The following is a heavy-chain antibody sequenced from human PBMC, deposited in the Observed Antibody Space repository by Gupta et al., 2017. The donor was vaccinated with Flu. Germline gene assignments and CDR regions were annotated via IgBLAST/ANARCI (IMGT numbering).Heavy chain of an antibody. Sequence: EVQLVESGGGLVQPGRSLRLSCKGFGFSFDDYSMSWVRQAPGKGLEWVGFIRTKPFGGTTEFAASVKGRFMISRDDSKSIAHLQMNSLKTEDTAVYYCVRDPNCRSSTCYRYYSYGMDVWGQGTTVTV. CDR2: IRTKPFGGTT. J-gene: IGHJ6*02. CDR3: VRDPNCRSSTCYRYYSYGMDV. D-gene: IGHD2-2*01. CDR1: GFSFDDYS. V-gene: IGHV3-49*04.